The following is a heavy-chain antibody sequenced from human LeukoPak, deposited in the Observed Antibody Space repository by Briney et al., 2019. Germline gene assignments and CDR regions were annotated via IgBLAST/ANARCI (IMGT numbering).Heavy chain of an antibody. CDR1: GFTFSSYA. D-gene: IGHD3-9*01. V-gene: IGHV3-23*01. CDR3: ASGVLRYFDWLS. Sequence: GGSLRLSCAASGFTFSSYAMSWVRQAPGKGLEWVSVISGSGSSTSQVDSVKGRFTISRDNSKNTLYLQMNSLRAEDTAVYYCASGVLRYFDWLSWGQGTLVTVSS. J-gene: IGHJ5*02. CDR2: ISGSGSST.